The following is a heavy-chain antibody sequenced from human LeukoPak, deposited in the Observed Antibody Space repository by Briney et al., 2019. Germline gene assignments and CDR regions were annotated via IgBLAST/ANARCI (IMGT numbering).Heavy chain of an antibody. Sequence: PGGSLRLSXAASGFTFSDYYMSWIRQAPGKGLEWVSYISSSGSTIYYADSVKGRFTISRDNAKNSLYLQMNSLRAEDTAVYYCARDGYYDFWSGYYSHYYMDVWGKGTTVTVSS. D-gene: IGHD3-3*01. CDR1: GFTFSDYY. J-gene: IGHJ6*03. CDR2: ISSSGSTI. CDR3: ARDGYYDFWSGYYSHYYMDV. V-gene: IGHV3-11*04.